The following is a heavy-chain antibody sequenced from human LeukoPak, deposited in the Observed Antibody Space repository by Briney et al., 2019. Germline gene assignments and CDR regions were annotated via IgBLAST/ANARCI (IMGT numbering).Heavy chain of an antibody. D-gene: IGHD3-10*01. Sequence: SETLSLTCTVPGGSISSGSYYWSWIRQPAGKGLEWIGRIYTSGSTNYNPSLKSRVTISVDTSKNQFSLKLSSVTAADTAVYYCARGESYYGSGSYYGIDYWGQGTLVTVSS. CDR2: IYTSGST. J-gene: IGHJ4*02. CDR3: ARGESYYGSGSYYGIDY. CDR1: GGSISSGSYY. V-gene: IGHV4-61*02.